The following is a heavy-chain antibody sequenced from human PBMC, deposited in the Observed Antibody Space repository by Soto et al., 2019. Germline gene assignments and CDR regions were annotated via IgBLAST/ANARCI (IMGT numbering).Heavy chain of an antibody. J-gene: IGHJ6*02. V-gene: IGHV1-58*01. CDR3: AVSDTAMVTGYYSYGMDV. CDR1: GFTFTSSA. CDR2: IVVGSGNT. D-gene: IGHD5-18*01. Sequence: QMQLVQSGPEVKKPGTSVKVSCKASGFTFTSSAVQWVRQARGQRLEWIGWIVVGSGNTNYAQKFQERVTITRDMSTSTAYMELSSLRAEDTAVYYCAVSDTAMVTGYYSYGMDVWGQGTTVTVSS.